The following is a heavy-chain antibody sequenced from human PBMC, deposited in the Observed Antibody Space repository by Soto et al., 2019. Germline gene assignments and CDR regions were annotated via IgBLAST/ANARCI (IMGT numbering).Heavy chain of an antibody. D-gene: IGHD3-3*01. CDR1: GGSISSGGYY. V-gene: IGHV4-31*03. J-gene: IGHJ4*02. Sequence: SLTCTVSGGSISSGGYYWSWIRQHPGNGLEWIGYIYYSGSTYYNPSLKSRVTISVDTSKNQFSLKLSSVTAADTAVYYCARVTTMFGVVIIDYWGQGTLVT. CDR2: IYYSGST. CDR3: ARVTTMFGVVIIDY.